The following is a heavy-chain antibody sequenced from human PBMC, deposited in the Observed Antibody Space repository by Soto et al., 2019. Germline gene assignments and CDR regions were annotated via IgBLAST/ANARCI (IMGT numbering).Heavy chain of an antibody. V-gene: IGHV4-59*06. Sequence: SETLSLTCTVSGGSIRNDYWSWIRQPPGKGLEWIGHIYYSGTTYYNPSLKSRLSISVDTSENQFSLKVRSVTAADTAVYYCARHDNYSGSPAYWGRGTLVTVSS. J-gene: IGHJ4*02. CDR2: IYYSGTT. CDR3: ARHDNYSGSPAY. CDR1: GGSIRNDY. D-gene: IGHD1-26*01.